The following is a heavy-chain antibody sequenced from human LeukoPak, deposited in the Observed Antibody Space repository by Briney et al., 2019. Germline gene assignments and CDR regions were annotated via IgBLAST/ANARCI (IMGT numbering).Heavy chain of an antibody. V-gene: IGHV1-3*03. CDR1: GYSFTSQD. Sequence: ASVKVSCKTSGYSFTSQDMHWVRQAPGQSLEWMGCINPGNGDTKYSQDFQGRVTITRDTSATTAYMELSSLRSDDMAVYYCTLYNYWGQGTLVTVSS. CDR3: TLYNY. D-gene: IGHD2-2*02. CDR2: INPGNGDT. J-gene: IGHJ4*02.